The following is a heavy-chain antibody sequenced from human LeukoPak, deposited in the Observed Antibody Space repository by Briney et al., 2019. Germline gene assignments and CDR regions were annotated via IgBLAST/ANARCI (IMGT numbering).Heavy chain of an antibody. D-gene: IGHD3-16*01. CDR3: ARHERRWPSMGAHYYGMDV. V-gene: IGHV5-51*01. CDR1: GYSFTSYW. J-gene: IGHJ6*02. Sequence: KRGESLKISCKGSGYSFTSYWIDWVRQMPGKGLEWMGIIYPGDSDTRYSPSFQGQVTISADKSISTAYLQWSSLKASDTAMYYCARHERRWPSMGAHYYGMDVWGQGTTVTVSS. CDR2: IYPGDSDT.